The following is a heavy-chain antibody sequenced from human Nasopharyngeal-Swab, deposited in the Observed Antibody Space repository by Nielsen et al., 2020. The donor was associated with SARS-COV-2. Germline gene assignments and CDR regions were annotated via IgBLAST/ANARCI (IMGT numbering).Heavy chain of an antibody. CDR1: GFTFSNYA. CDR3: AAGTWYRGGYDAFDV. D-gene: IGHD6-25*01. Sequence: GGSLRLSCAASGFTFSNYAMTWVRQAPGKGLDWVSAINGGGGDRYYADSVKGRFTVSRDNSKNTVDLQMNSLTAEDTAVYYCAAGTWYRGGYDAFDVWGQGTVVTVSS. J-gene: IGHJ3*01. V-gene: IGHV3-23*01. CDR2: INGGGGDR.